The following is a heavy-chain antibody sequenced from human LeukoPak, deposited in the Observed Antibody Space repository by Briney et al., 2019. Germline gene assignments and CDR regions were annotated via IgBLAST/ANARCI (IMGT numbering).Heavy chain of an antibody. V-gene: IGHV1-2*06. Sequence: ASVKVSCKASGYTFTDYYMHWVRQAPGQGLEWMGRINPNSGGTNYAQKFQGRVTMTRDTSISTAYMELSRLRSDDTAVYYCARPSDSSSFDYWRQGTLVTVSS. D-gene: IGHD6-13*01. J-gene: IGHJ4*02. CDR3: ARPSDSSSFDY. CDR1: GYTFTDYY. CDR2: INPNSGGT.